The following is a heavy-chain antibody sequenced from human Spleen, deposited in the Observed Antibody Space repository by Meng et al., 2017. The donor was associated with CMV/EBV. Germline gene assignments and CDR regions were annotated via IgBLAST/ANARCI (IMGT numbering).Heavy chain of an antibody. CDR3: AAYYGDYPYYYYYGMDV. CDR1: GGTFSSYT. J-gene: IGHJ6*02. CDR2: IIPILGIA. Sequence: SVKVSCKASGGTFSSYTISWVRQAPGQGLEWMGRIIPILGIANYAQKFQGRVTITADKSTSTAYMELSRLRSDDTAVYYCAAYYGDYPYYYYYGMDVWGQGTTVTVSS. V-gene: IGHV1-69*02. D-gene: IGHD4-17*01.